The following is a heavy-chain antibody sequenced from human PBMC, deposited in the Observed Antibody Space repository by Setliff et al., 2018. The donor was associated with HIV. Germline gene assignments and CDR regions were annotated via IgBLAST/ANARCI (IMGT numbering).Heavy chain of an antibody. V-gene: IGHV4-59*01. CDR2: IYYSGST. CDR1: GDSISTYY. J-gene: IGHJ6*03. CDR3: ARLEPNYYYYYMDV. D-gene: IGHD1-1*01. Sequence: KASETLSLTCTVSGDSISTYYWSWIRQPPGKGLEWIGYIYYSGSTYYSPSLKSRVTISIDTSKNQFSLKLTSVTAADTAVYYCARLEPNYYYYYMDVWGKGTTVTVSS.